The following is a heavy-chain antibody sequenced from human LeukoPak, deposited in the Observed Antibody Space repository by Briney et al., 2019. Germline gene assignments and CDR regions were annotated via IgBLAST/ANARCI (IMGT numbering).Heavy chain of an antibody. J-gene: IGHJ4*02. D-gene: IGHD3-10*01. CDR3: ARDDRDYYGSGSYYGY. CDR1: GYTFTSYG. V-gene: IGHV1-18*01. Sequence: ASVKVSCKASGYTFTSYGISWVRQAPGQGLEWMGWISAYNGNTSYAQKLQGRVTMTTDTSTSTAYMELRSLRSDDTAVYYCARDDRDYYGSGSYYGYWGQGTLVAVSS. CDR2: ISAYNGNT.